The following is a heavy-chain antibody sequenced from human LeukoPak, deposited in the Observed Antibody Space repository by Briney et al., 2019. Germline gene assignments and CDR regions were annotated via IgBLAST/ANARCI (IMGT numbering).Heavy chain of an antibody. CDR1: GYTFTSYY. J-gene: IGHJ4*02. CDR3: ARELVATINY. V-gene: IGHV1-2*06. CDR2: INPNSGGT. D-gene: IGHD5-24*01. Sequence: ASVKVSCKASGYTFTSYYMHWVRQAPGQGLEWMGRINPNSGGTNYAQKFRGRVTMTRDTSISTAYMELSRLRSDDTAVYYCARELVATINYWGQGTLVTVSS.